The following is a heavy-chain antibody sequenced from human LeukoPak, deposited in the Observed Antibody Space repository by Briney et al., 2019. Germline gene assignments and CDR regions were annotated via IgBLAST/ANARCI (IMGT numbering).Heavy chain of an antibody. J-gene: IGHJ4*02. Sequence: SETLSLTCTVSGASIYSGSYFWSWIRQPAGKGLEWIGRIYSTGSTNYNPSLKSRVTISVDTSEKNFSLHLTSVTAADSAVYYCARAPTYPTFDYWGQGIVVT. CDR2: IYSTGST. V-gene: IGHV4-61*02. CDR1: GASIYSGSYF. CDR3: ARAPTYPTFDY.